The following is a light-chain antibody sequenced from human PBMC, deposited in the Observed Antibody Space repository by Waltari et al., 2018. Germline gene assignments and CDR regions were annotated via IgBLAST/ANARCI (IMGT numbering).Light chain of an antibody. V-gene: IGLV3-21*02. CDR3: HVWDASRDHVV. CDR2: DDT. J-gene: IGLJ2*01. Sequence: SYVLTQPPSVSVAPGETARITVEGNKIERKNVHWYNKKPGQAPVLVVYDDTDRPSGIPERFSGSNSGDTATLTISRVEAGDEADYYCHVWDASRDHVVFGGGTKLTVL. CDR1: KIERKN.